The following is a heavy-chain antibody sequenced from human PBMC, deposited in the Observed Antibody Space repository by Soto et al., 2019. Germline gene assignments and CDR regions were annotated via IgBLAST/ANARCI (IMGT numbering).Heavy chain of an antibody. J-gene: IGHJ4*02. CDR1: GFTFSSYA. CDR3: AKPPLYCSSTSCYTFDY. CDR2: ISGSGGST. Sequence: HPGGSLRLSCAASGFTFSSYAMSWVRQAPGKGLEWVSAISGSGGSTYYADSVKGRFTISRDNSKNTLYLQMNSLRAEDTAVYYCAKPPLYCSSTSCYTFDYWGQGTLVTVSS. D-gene: IGHD2-2*02. V-gene: IGHV3-23*01.